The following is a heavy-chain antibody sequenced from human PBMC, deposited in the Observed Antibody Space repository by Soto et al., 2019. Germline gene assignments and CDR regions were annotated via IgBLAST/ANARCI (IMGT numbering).Heavy chain of an antibody. V-gene: IGHV3-23*01. J-gene: IGHJ6*03. CDR2: ISGSGGST. D-gene: IGHD3-10*01. CDR1: GFTFSSYA. Sequence: EVQLLESGGGLVQPGGSLRLSCAASGFTFSSYALTWVRQAPGKGLEWVSAISGSGGSTYYADSVKGRFTISRDNSKNTLYLQMNSLRAEDTAVYYCAKGVGSGTYVYMDVWGKGTTVTVSS. CDR3: AKGVGSGTYVYMDV.